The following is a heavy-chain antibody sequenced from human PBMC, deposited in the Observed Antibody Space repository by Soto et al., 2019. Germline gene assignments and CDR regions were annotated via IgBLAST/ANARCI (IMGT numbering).Heavy chain of an antibody. Sequence: SVKVSCKASGYTFTSYGITWVRQAPVQGLEWMGWISAYNGDTNYAQKVQGRVTMTTDTSTSTVYMELKSLKSDDTTVYFCARDQEYSTSGLYWFDLWGQGTLVTVSS. CDR1: GYTFTSYG. CDR2: ISAYNGDT. D-gene: IGHD6-6*01. J-gene: IGHJ5*02. CDR3: ARDQEYSTSGLYWFDL. V-gene: IGHV1-18*04.